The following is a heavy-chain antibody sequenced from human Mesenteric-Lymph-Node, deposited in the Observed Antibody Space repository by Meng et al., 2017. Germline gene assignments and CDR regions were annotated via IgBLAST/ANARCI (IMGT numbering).Heavy chain of an antibody. D-gene: IGHD3-22*01. V-gene: IGHV3-11*01. Sequence: GESLKISCAASGFTFSDYYMSWIRQAPGKGLEWVSYISSSGSTIYYADSVKGRFTISRDNAKNSLYLQMNSLRAEDMALYYCAKDASPAAYYDSSGYYWGGGYYFDYWGQGTLVTVSS. CDR1: GFTFSDYY. CDR2: ISSSGSTI. J-gene: IGHJ4*02. CDR3: AKDASPAAYYDSSGYYWGGGYYFDY.